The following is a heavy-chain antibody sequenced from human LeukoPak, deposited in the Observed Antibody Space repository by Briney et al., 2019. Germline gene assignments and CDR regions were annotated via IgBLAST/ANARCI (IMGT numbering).Heavy chain of an antibody. CDR2: ISSSGSTI. Sequence: GGSLRLSCAASGFTFSSYEMNWVRQAPGKGLEWVSYISSSGSTIYYADSVKGRFIISRDNAKNSLYLQMNSLRAEDTAVYYCARGIVATDAWVYYYGMDVWGKGTTVTVSS. V-gene: IGHV3-48*03. D-gene: IGHD5-12*01. J-gene: IGHJ6*04. CDR3: ARGIVATDAWVYYYGMDV. CDR1: GFTFSSYE.